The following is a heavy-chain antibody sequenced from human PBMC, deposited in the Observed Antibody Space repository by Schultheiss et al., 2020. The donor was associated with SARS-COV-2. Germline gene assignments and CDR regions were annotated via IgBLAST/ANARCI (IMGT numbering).Heavy chain of an antibody. CDR2: IKQDGSEK. CDR1: GFTFSSYG. J-gene: IGHJ4*02. Sequence: GESLKISCAASGFTFSSYGMHWVRQAPGKGLEWVANIKQDGSEKYYVDSVKGRFTISRDNAKNSLYLQMNSLRAEDTAVYYCARDAADYWGQGTLVTVSS. D-gene: IGHD2-15*01. V-gene: IGHV3-7*03. CDR3: ARDAADY.